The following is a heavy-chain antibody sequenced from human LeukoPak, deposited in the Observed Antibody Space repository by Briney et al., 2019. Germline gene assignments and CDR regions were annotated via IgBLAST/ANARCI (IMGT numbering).Heavy chain of an antibody. CDR3: ARSMVRGAPDY. D-gene: IGHD3-10*01. CDR2: ISSTSGYI. J-gene: IGHJ4*02. Sequence: PGGSLRLSCAASGFTFSSYSMNWVRQAPGKGLEWVSSISSTSGYIYYADSVKGRFTISRDNAKNSLYLQMNNPRAEDTAVYYCARSMVRGAPDYWGQGTLVTVSS. CDR1: GFTFSSYS. V-gene: IGHV3-21*01.